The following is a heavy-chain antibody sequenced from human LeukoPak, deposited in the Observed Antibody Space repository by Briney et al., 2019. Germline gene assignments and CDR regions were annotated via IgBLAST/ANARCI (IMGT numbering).Heavy chain of an antibody. CDR3: ARATAFQFMGTYVS. V-gene: IGHV3-23*01. J-gene: IGHJ5*02. D-gene: IGHD1-7*01. Sequence: PGGSLRLSCAASGFTFSSYAMSWVRQAPGKGLEWVSAISGSGGSTYYADSVKGRFTISRDNARNTVYLQMNSLRAEDTAVYFCARATAFQFMGTYVSWGQGTLVTVSS. CDR2: ISGSGGST. CDR1: GFTFSSYA.